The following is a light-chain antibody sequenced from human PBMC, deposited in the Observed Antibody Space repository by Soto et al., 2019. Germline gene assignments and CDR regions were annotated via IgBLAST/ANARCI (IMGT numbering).Light chain of an antibody. CDR2: AAS. CDR3: QQSYSTPLT. J-gene: IGKJ4*01. V-gene: IGKV1-39*01. Sequence: DIQMTQSPSSLSASVGDRVIMTGRASQSIRKYLNWYQHKPGKVPTLLIYAASSLQSGVPSRFSGSGSGTEFTLTITSLQPEDFATYYCQQSYSTPLTFGGGTKVDI. CDR1: QSIRKY.